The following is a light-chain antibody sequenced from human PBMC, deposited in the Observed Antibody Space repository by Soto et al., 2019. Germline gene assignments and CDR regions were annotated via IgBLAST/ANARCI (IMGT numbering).Light chain of an antibody. CDR2: AAS. J-gene: IGKJ4*01. CDR1: QSISSY. CDR3: QHSYSTPPT. V-gene: IGKV1-39*01. Sequence: DIHMTQSPSSLSASVGDRVTITCRASQSISSYLNWYQQKPGKAPKLLIYAASSLQSGVPSRFSGSGSGTDFTLTISSLQPEDFATYYCQHSYSTPPTFGGGTKVDIK.